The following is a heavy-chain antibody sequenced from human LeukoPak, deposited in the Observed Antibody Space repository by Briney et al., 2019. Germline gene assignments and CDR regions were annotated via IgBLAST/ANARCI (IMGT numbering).Heavy chain of an antibody. J-gene: IGHJ4*02. CDR2: ISGYNGNT. Sequence: ASVKVYCKASGYSLTSYGISWVRQAPGQGLEWMGWISGYNGNTKFAQKLQGRITMTTDTSTTTAYMELRSLRSDDTAVYYCARVPDFLSVYYTLDYWGQGSLVTVSS. CDR3: ARVPDFLSVYYTLDY. V-gene: IGHV1-18*04. D-gene: IGHD3-3*01. CDR1: GYSLTSYG.